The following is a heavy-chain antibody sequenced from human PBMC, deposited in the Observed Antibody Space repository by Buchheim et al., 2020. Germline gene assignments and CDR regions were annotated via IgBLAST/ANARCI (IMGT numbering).Heavy chain of an antibody. CDR1: GGSFSGYY. CDR3: ARVRYCSSTSCYTPYYYYYMDV. J-gene: IGHJ6*03. CDR2: FYYSGST. Sequence: QVQLQQWGAGLLKPSETLSLTCAVYGGSFSGYYWSWIRQPPGKGLEWIGYFYYSGSTNYNPSLKSRVTISVDTSKNQFSLKLSSVTAADTAVYYCARVRYCSSTSCYTPYYYYYMDVWGKGTT. D-gene: IGHD2-2*02. V-gene: IGHV4-34*11.